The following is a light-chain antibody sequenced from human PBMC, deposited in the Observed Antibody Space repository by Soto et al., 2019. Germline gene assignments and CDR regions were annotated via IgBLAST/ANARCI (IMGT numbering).Light chain of an antibody. Sequence: DIQMTQSPSSVSASVGDRVTITCRASQGSSSWLAWYQQKPGKAPKLLIYAASSLQSGVPSRFSGSGSGTDFTLTISRLQPEDFATYFCQQANSFPPTFGGGTKVEIK. CDR2: AAS. J-gene: IGKJ4*01. CDR1: QGSSSW. CDR3: QQANSFPPT. V-gene: IGKV1-12*01.